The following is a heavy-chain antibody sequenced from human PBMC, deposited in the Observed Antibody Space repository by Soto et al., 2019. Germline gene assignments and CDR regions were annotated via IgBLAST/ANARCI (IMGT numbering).Heavy chain of an antibody. CDR3: ARIGPYCGGDCYPDFDF. CDR2: VSGSGGGT. Sequence: GGSLRLSCVASGFTFNTYGMTWVRQAPGKGLEWVSTVSGSGGGTYYADSVKGRFTISRVNSKNTMYLQMSNLRAEDSAVYFCARIGPYCGGDCYPDFDFWGLGTPVTVSS. D-gene: IGHD2-21*02. J-gene: IGHJ4*02. V-gene: IGHV3-23*01. CDR1: GFTFNTYG.